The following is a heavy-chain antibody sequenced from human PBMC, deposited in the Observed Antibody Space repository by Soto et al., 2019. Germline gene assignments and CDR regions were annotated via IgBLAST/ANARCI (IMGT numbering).Heavy chain of an antibody. CDR1: GYTFTGYA. CDR2: INAGNGNT. V-gene: IGHV1-3*01. Sequence: GASVKVSCKASGYTFTGYAMHWVRQAPGQRLEWMGWINAGNGNTKYSQKFQGRVTITRDTSASAAYMELSSLSSEDTAVYYCAREFQEEDALGNLRFLEWLLGDPGGYGMDVWGQGTTVTVSS. D-gene: IGHD3-3*01. CDR3: AREFQEEDALGNLRFLEWLLGDPGGYGMDV. J-gene: IGHJ6*02.